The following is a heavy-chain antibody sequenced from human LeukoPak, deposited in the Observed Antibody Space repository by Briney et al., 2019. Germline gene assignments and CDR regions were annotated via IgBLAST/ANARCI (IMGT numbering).Heavy chain of an antibody. CDR1: GGSISSGGYY. V-gene: IGHV4-31*03. CDR3: ERDLRYCTNGVCWTPFFDY. D-gene: IGHD2-8*01. CDR2: SNYSGST. Sequence: SETLSLTRTVSGGSISSGGYYWSWIRQHPGKGLEWIGYSNYSGSTYYNPSLKSRVTISVNTSKNQFSLKLSSVTGADTAVYYCERDLRYCTNGVCWTPFFDYWGQGTLVTVSS. J-gene: IGHJ4*02.